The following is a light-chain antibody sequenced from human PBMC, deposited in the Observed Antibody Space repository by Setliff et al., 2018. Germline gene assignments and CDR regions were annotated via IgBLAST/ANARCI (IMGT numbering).Light chain of an antibody. CDR3: LSYTSETTHAL. CDR1: NSDVGGYNY. CDR2: EVT. Sequence: QSALTQPAAVSGSPGQSITISCAGANSDVGGYNYVSWYQQHPNKAPKLMIHEVTKRPSGVSDRFSGSKSGNTASLTISGLQAEDEADYYCLSYTSETTHALFAGGTK. J-gene: IGLJ2*01. V-gene: IGLV2-14*03.